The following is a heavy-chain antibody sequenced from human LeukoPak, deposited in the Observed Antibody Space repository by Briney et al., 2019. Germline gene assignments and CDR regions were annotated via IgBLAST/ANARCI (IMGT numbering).Heavy chain of an antibody. CDR1: GGSISSSSYY. D-gene: IGHD3-10*01. J-gene: IGHJ6*04. V-gene: IGHV4-39*07. CDR2: IYYSGST. Sequence: PSETLSLTCTVSGGSISSSSYYWGWIRQPPGKGLEWIGSIYYSGSTYYNPSLKSRVTISIDTSKNQFSLNLNSVTPADTAVYYCARIDHGSGSYTKPIYHYEIDVWGNGTTVTVSS. CDR3: ARIDHGSGSYTKPIYHYEIDV.